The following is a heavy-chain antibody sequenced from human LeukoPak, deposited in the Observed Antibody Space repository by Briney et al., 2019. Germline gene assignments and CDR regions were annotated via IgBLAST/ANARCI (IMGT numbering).Heavy chain of an antibody. D-gene: IGHD2-8*01. CDR3: ARDEGDMLIDY. Sequence: SRTLSLTFAISGDSVSSNSDAWNWVRQSPSRGLEWLGRRYYRSKWYNDYAVSVKRPLPINPDTSKNQFSLQLNSVTPEDTAVYYCARDEGDMLIDYWGQGTLVTVSS. J-gene: IGHJ4*02. V-gene: IGHV6-1*01. CDR1: GDSVSSNSDA. CDR2: RYYRSKWYN.